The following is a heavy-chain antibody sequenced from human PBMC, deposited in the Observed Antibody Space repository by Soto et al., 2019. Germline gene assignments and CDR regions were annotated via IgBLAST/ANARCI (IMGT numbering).Heavy chain of an antibody. CDR1: GNTFTSYD. CDR2: INPNSGGT. V-gene: IGHV1-2*04. J-gene: IGHJ3*02. Sequence: ASVKVSCKASGNTFTSYDINWVRQATGQGLEWMGWINPNSGGTNYAQKFQGWVTMTRDTSISTAYMELSRLRSDDTAVYYCARDLSVTTASQDAFDIWGQGTMVTVAS. CDR3: ARDLSVTTASQDAFDI. D-gene: IGHD4-4*01.